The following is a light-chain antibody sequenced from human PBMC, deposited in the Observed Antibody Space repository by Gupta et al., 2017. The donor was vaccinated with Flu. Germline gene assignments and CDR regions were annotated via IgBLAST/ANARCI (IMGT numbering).Light chain of an antibody. J-gene: IGKJ2*03. CDR1: QSVSNW. CDR2: ETS. Sequence: DIQMTQSPSTLSASVGDRVTITCRASQSVSNWLAWYQQKPGKAPQLLIYETSTLERGVPSRFSGSRSGTEFTLTISSLKPDDFATYFCQQYKRAPHSFGQGTKLE. V-gene: IGKV1-5*03. CDR3: QQYKRAPHS.